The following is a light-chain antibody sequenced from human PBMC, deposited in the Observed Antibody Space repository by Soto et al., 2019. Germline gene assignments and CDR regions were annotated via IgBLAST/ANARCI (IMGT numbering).Light chain of an antibody. J-gene: IGKJ1*01. CDR2: KAS. V-gene: IGKV1-5*03. CDR1: QSLSNW. Sequence: DIQMTQSPSILSASVGDSVTITCRASQSLSNWLAWFQQKPGKAPKVLISKASSLESGVPSRFSGSGSGTEFTLTISSLQPDDFATYYCQQYSSNLTFGQGTKVEVK. CDR3: QQYSSNLT.